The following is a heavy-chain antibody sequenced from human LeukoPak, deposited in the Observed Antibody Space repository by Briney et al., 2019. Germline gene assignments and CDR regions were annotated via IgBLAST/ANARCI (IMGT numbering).Heavy chain of an antibody. D-gene: IGHD3-22*01. CDR2: ISWNSGSI. CDR1: GFTFDDYA. CDR3: AKDESYDSSGFTDY. V-gene: IGHV3-9*01. J-gene: IGHJ4*02. Sequence: GRSLRLSCAASGFTFDDYAMHWVRQAPGKGLEWVSGISWNSGSIGYADSVKGRFTISRDNGKNSLYLQMNSLRAEDTALYYCAKDESYDSSGFTDYWGQGTLVTVSS.